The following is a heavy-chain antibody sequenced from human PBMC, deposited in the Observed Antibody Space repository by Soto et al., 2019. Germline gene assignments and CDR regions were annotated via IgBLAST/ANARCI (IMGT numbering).Heavy chain of an antibody. Sequence: SETLSLTCTVSGGSISSGGYYWSWIRQHPGKGLEWIGYIYYSGSTYYNPSLKSRVTISVDTSKNQFSLKLSSVTAADTAVYYCARGPIRRFGELLFWFDPWGQGTLVTVSS. CDR3: ARGPIRRFGELLFWFDP. CDR2: IYYSGST. J-gene: IGHJ5*02. D-gene: IGHD3-10*01. V-gene: IGHV4-31*03. CDR1: GGSISSGGYY.